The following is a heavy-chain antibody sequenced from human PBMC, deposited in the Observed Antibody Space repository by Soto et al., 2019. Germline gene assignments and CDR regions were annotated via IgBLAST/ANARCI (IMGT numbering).Heavy chain of an antibody. V-gene: IGHV4-34*01. Sequence: SEILSLTXAVYGGSFSAYYWSWIRQPPGKGLEWIGEIDHSGSTNYDPSLESRVTISVDTSKNQFSLKVSSVTAADTAVYHCARTDRAIFYGMDVWGQGTTVTVSS. J-gene: IGHJ6*02. CDR2: IDHSGST. D-gene: IGHD3-22*01. CDR3: ARTDRAIFYGMDV. CDR1: GGSFSAYY.